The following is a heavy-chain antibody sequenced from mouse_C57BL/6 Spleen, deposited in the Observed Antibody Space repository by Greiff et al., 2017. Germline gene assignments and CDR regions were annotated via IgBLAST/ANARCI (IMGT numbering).Heavy chain of an antibody. J-gene: IGHJ4*01. CDR2: IDPSDSYT. CDR3: ARSCYHLAMDY. CDR1: GYTFTSYW. Sequence: QVQLQQPGAELVKPGASVTLSCKASGYTFTSYWMQWVKQRPGQGLEWIGEIDPSDSYTNYNQKFKGKATLTVATSSSTAYMQLSSLTSEDCAVYYCARSCYHLAMDYWGQGTSVTVSS. D-gene: IGHD2-12*01. V-gene: IGHV1-50*01.